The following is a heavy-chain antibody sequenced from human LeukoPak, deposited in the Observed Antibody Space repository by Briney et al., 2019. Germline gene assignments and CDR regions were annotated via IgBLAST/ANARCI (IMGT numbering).Heavy chain of an antibody. CDR2: IRYDGRNK. D-gene: IGHD3-10*01. J-gene: IGHJ6*03. V-gene: IGHV3-30*02. CDR3: AKDTEWFGVTYYYYYMDV. Sequence: GGSLRLSCEASGFTFSTFAMICVRQHPGKGREWVAFIRYDGRNKYYADSVKGRFTISRDNSKNTLYLQMNSLRGEDTAVYYCAKDTEWFGVTYYYYYMDVWGKGTTVTISS. CDR1: GFTFSTFA.